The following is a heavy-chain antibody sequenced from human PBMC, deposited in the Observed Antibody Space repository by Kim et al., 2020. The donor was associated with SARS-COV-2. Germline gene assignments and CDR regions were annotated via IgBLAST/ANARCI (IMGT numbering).Heavy chain of an antibody. D-gene: IGHD2-2*03. Sequence: GGSLRLSCAASGFTFSSYAMSWVRQAPGKGLEWVSAISGSGGSTYYADSVKGRFTISRDNSKNTLYLQMNSLRAEATAVYYCAKEVSNLDIVVVPAAIEDYWGQGTLVTVSS. CDR1: GFTFSSYA. J-gene: IGHJ4*02. V-gene: IGHV3-23*01. CDR2: ISGSGGST. CDR3: AKEVSNLDIVVVPAAIEDY.